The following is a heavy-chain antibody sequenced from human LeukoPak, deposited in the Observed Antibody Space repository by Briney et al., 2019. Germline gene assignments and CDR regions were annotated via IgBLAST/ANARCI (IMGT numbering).Heavy chain of an antibody. D-gene: IGHD1-1*01. CDR3: ARVGATGTTSPFDY. CDR2: INPNSGGT. J-gene: IGHJ4*02. Sequence: APVKVSCKASGYTFTGYYMHWVRQAPGQGLEWMGWINPNSGGTNYAQTFQGRVTMTRDTSISTAYMEVSRLRSDDTAVYYCARVGATGTTSPFDYWGQGTLVTVSS. CDR1: GYTFTGYY. V-gene: IGHV1-2*02.